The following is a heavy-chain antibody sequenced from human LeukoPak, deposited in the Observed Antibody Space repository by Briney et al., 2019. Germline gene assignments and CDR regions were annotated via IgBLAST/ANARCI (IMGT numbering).Heavy chain of an antibody. CDR2: ISGSGGST. V-gene: IGHV3-23*01. J-gene: IGHJ4*02. CDR1: GFTFSSYA. Sequence: GGSLRLSCAASGFTFSSYAMSWVRRAPGKGLEWVSAISGSGGSTYYADSVKGRFTISRDNSKNTLHLQMNSLRAEDTAVYYCAKGVAAAGTNYFDYWGQGTLVTVSS. D-gene: IGHD6-13*01. CDR3: AKGVAAAGTNYFDY.